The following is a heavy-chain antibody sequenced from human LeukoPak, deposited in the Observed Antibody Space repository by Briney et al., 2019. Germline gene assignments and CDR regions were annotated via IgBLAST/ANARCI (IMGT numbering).Heavy chain of an antibody. D-gene: IGHD3-10*01. V-gene: IGHV1-2*02. J-gene: IGHJ6*03. CDR3: ATGAQYGLWGVPYFYYMHV. Sequence: ASVKVSCKASGYDFTGYYVHWVRQAPGHRFEWMGWVNPRNGGTHYAQKFQGRVTITGDTSITTAYMELGSLTSDDTAVYYCATGAQYGLWGVPYFYYMHVWGKGTTVTVSS. CDR2: VNPRNGGT. CDR1: GYDFTGYY.